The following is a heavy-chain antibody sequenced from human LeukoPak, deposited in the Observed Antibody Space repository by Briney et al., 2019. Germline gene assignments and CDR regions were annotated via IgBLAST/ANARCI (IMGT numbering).Heavy chain of an antibody. CDR2: IIPIFGTA. D-gene: IGHD2-8*01. J-gene: IGHJ5*02. CDR3: AREIMVAIRNWFDP. V-gene: IGHV1-69*05. Sequence: GASVKVSCKASGGTFSSYAISWARQAPGQGLEWMGGIIPIFGTANYAQKFQGRVTITTDESTSTAYMELSSLRSEDTAVYYCAREIMVAIRNWFDPWGQGTLVTVSS. CDR1: GGTFSSYA.